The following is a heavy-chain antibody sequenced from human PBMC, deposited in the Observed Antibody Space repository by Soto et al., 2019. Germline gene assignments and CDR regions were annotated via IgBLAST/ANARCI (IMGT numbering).Heavy chain of an antibody. CDR2: LSSSSIYI. CDR1: GFTFSSYS. Sequence: GGSLRLSCAASGFTFSSYSLNWVRQAPGKGLEWVSSLSSSSIYINYADSVKGRFTISRDNAKNSLFLQMNSLRVEDTAVYYCAREVRQVMTYYFDYWGPGTLVTVSS. J-gene: IGHJ4*02. D-gene: IGHD2-21*02. CDR3: AREVRQVMTYYFDY. V-gene: IGHV3-21*01.